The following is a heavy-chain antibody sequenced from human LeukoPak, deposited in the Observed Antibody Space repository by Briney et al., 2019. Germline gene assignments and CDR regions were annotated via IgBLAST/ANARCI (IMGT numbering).Heavy chain of an antibody. CDR1: GFIFRNYA. CDR2: ITGSGDTT. V-gene: IGHV3-23*01. D-gene: IGHD3-9*01. CDR3: AKWGDYDILTGYYVSDF. Sequence: GGSLRLSCAASGFIFRNYAMSWVRQAPGRGLEWVSAITGSGDTTYYADSVKGRFTVSRDNSKNTLYVEMNTLRAEDTAVYYCAKWGDYDILTGYYVSDFWGQGTLVTVSS. J-gene: IGHJ4*02.